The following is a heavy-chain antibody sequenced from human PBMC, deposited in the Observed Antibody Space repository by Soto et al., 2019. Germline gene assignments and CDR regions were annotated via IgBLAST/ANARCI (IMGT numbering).Heavy chain of an antibody. Sequence: SETLSLTCSVSGGSISTTSYYWAWIRQPPGKGLEWVGSIYYNGFTYYNPSLKSRLTISVDTSKHQFSLRLSSVTAADTALYYCARQDDFWSGYNSFDPWGQGTLVTVSS. CDR3: ARQDDFWSGYNSFDP. V-gene: IGHV4-39*01. D-gene: IGHD3-3*01. J-gene: IGHJ5*02. CDR1: GGSISTTSYY. CDR2: IYYNGFT.